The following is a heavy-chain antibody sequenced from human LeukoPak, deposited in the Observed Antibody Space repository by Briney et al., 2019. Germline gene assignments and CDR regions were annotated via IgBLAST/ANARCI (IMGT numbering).Heavy chain of an antibody. CDR3: ATYRQIQVPFEF. J-gene: IGHJ4*02. Sequence: GRSLRLSCAASGFTFSNYGMHWVRQAPGKGLEWVALISSDGNHKYYADSVKGRFTISRDNSRSTLSLQMDSLRAEDTATYYCATYRQIQVPFEFWGQGTLVTVSS. CDR2: ISSDGNHK. D-gene: IGHD5-18*01. CDR1: GFTFSNYG. V-gene: IGHV3-30*03.